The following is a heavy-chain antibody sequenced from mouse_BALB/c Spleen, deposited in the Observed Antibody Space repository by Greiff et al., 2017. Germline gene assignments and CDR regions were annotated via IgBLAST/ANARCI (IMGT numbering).Heavy chain of an antibody. J-gene: IGHJ3*01. CDR2: INPSSGYT. CDR1: GYTFTSYT. V-gene: IGHV1-4*02. Sequence: QVQLQQSAAELARPGASVKMSCKASGYTFTSYTMHWVKQRPGQGLEWIGYINPSSGYTEYNQKFKDKTTLTADKSSSTAYMQLSSLTSEDSAVYYCARSPITTERGPWFAYWGQGTLVTVSA. CDR3: ARSPITTERGPWFAY. D-gene: IGHD1-2*01.